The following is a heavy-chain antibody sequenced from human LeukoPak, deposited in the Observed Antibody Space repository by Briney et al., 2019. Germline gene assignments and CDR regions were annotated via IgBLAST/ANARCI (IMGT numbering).Heavy chain of an antibody. V-gene: IGHV5-51*01. J-gene: IGHJ4*02. D-gene: IGHD2-15*01. CDR1: GYSFTTYW. CDR2: IFPGDSIT. Sequence: GESLKISCKGSGYSFTTYWIGWVRQRPGKGLEWMGIIFPGDSITRHSPSFEGQVTISADKSINTAYLQWSSLKASDTAMYYCARVLPATPYYFDYWGQGTLVTVSS. CDR3: ARVLPATPYYFDY.